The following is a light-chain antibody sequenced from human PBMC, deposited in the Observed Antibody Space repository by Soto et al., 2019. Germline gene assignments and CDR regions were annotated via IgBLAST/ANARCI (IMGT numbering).Light chain of an antibody. Sequence: DIQMTQSPSSLSASVGDRVTMTCRASQSISTYLNWYQQKPGKAPTLLIYAASSLQNGVPSTFSGSGSGTDFTLTISSLQPEDFATYYCQQSSSPPWTFGQGTKVDIK. CDR2: AAS. CDR1: QSISTY. V-gene: IGKV1-39*01. J-gene: IGKJ1*01. CDR3: QQSSSPPWT.